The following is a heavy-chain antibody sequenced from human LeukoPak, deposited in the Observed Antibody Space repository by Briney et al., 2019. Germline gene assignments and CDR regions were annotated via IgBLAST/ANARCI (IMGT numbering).Heavy chain of an antibody. CDR3: ARFVSGRPDY. J-gene: IGHJ4*02. CDR1: GDSVSSNSAT. Sequence: SQTLSLTCAISGDSVSSNSATWGWIRQSPSRGLEWLGRTYYRSKWSNEYELSVKSRIIIDPDTSKNQFSLQLNSVTPEDTAIYYCARFVSGRPDYWGQGSLVTVSS. V-gene: IGHV6-1*01. D-gene: IGHD6-19*01. CDR2: TYYRSKWSN.